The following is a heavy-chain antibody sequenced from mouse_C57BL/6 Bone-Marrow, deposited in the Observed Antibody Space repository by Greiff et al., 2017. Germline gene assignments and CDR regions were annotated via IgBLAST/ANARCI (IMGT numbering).Heavy chain of an antibody. CDR2: IYPRSGNT. CDR3: ASFESWFAY. CDR1: GYTFTSYG. Sequence: VMLVESGAELARPGASVKLSCKASGYTFTSYGISWVKQRTGQGLEWIGEIYPRSGNTYYNDKFKGKATLTADKSSSAAYMELRSLTSEDSAVYFCASFESWFAYWGQGTLVTVSA. V-gene: IGHV1-81*01. J-gene: IGHJ3*01.